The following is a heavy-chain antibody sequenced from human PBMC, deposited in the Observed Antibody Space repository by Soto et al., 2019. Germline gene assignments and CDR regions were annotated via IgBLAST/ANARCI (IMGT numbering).Heavy chain of an antibody. CDR3: AKGRKIVVVVAPLEY. CDR1: GFTFSSYD. V-gene: IGHV3-30*18. Sequence: QVQLVASGGGVVQPGRSLRLSCAASGFTFSSYDIHWVRQAAGKGLEWVAVISYDGSKKYYADSVKCRFNISRHNSNNSLYVQMNRLRAEDTAVYYCAKGRKIVVVVAPLEYWGQGTPVTVSS. D-gene: IGHD2-15*01. CDR2: ISYDGSKK. J-gene: IGHJ4*01.